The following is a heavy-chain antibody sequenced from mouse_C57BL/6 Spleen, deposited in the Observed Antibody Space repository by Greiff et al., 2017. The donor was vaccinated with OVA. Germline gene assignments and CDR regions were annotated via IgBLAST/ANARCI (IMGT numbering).Heavy chain of an antibody. D-gene: IGHD1-1*01. CDR1: GYTFTSYW. CDR2: IDPNSGGT. Sequence: VQLQQPGAELVKPGASVKLSCKASGYTFTSYWMHWVKQRPGRGLEWIGRIDPNSGGTKYNEKFKSKATLTVDKPSSTAYMQLSSLTSEDSAVYYCARSDYYGSSYGDYYAMDYWGQGTSVTVSS. J-gene: IGHJ4*01. V-gene: IGHV1-72*01. CDR3: ARSDYYGSSYGDYYAMDY.